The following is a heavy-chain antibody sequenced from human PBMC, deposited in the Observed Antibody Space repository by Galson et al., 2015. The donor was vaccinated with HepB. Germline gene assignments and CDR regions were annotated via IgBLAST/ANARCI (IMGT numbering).Heavy chain of an antibody. Sequence: SLRLTCAASGFTFSSYGMHWVRQAPGKGLEWVAVIWYDGSNKYYADSVKGRLTISRDNSKKTLYLQMSSLRAEDTAVYYCARGYSSGWRSPFDYWGQGTLVTVSS. J-gene: IGHJ4*02. D-gene: IGHD6-19*01. CDR2: IWYDGSNK. V-gene: IGHV3-33*01. CDR3: ARGYSSGWRSPFDY. CDR1: GFTFSSYG.